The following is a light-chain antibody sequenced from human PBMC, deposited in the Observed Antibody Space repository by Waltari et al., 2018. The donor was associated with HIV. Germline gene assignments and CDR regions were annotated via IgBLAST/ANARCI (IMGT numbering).Light chain of an antibody. V-gene: IGLV2-14*01. J-gene: IGLJ2*01. CDR2: EVD. Sequence: SDLTQPASVSGFLGQSITISCTGGDSDFGLYNFISWYQQQPGKVPKLLLYEVDTRASGIPGRVSGSKSGNTASLTITGLQIEDEGLYYCASYTADDTVLFGGGTTVTVL. CDR3: ASYTADDTVL. CDR1: DSDFGLYNF.